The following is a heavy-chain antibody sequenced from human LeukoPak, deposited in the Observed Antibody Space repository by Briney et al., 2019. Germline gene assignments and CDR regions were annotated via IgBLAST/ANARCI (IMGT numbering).Heavy chain of an antibody. CDR3: ARLRFYGSGSYQKGRFDY. V-gene: IGHV4-59*12. Sequence: SETLSLTCTVSGGSISSYYWSWIRQPPGKGLEWIGYIHYSGSTNYNPSLKSRVTISVDTSKNQFSLKLSSVTAADTAVYYCARLRFYGSGSYQKGRFDYWGQGTLVTVSS. D-gene: IGHD3-10*01. J-gene: IGHJ4*02. CDR2: IHYSGST. CDR1: GGSISSYY.